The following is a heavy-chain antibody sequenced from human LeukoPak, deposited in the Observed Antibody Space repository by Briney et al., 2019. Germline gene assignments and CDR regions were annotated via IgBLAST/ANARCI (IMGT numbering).Heavy chain of an antibody. CDR2: ISISGDGT. J-gene: IGHJ4*02. CDR1: GFTFTSYS. Sequence: GGSLRLSCAASGFTFTSYSMNRVRQTPRKGLEWVSTISISGDGTYYADPVKGRFTMSRGKSKNTVYLQMSSLRAEDTAVYYCVRAAPGDCSSTSCSLFDNWGQGILVTVSS. V-gene: IGHV3-23*01. D-gene: IGHD2-2*01. CDR3: VRAAPGDCSSTSCSLFDN.